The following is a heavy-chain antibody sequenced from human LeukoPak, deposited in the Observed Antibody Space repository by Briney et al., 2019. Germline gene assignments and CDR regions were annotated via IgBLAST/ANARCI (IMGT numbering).Heavy chain of an antibody. J-gene: IGHJ3*02. D-gene: IGHD3-22*01. CDR3: ARHGYYYERSAAFDI. V-gene: IGHV4-39*01. Sequence: SETLSLTCTVSGGSISSSSYYWGWIRQPPGKGLEWIGSIYYSGSTYYNSSLKSRVTISVDTSKNQFSLKLSSVTAADKAVYFCARHGYYYERSAAFDIWGQGTMVTVSS. CDR2: IYYSGST. CDR1: GGSISSSSYY.